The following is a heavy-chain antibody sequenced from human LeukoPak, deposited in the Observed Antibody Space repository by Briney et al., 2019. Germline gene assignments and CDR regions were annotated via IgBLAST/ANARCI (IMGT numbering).Heavy chain of an antibody. CDR3: AAGPAAAEIPSQS. D-gene: IGHD6-13*01. V-gene: IGHV1-58*02. Sequence: SVKVSCKASGFTFTSSAMQWVRQARGQRLEWIGWIVVGSGNTNYAQKFQERVTITRDMSTSTAYMELSSLRSEDTAVYYCAAGPAAAEIPSQSWGQGTLVTVSS. J-gene: IGHJ4*02. CDR2: IVVGSGNT. CDR1: GFTFTSSA.